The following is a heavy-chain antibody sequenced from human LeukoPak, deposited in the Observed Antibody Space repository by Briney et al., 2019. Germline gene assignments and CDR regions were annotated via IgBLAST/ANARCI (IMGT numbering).Heavy chain of an antibody. CDR2: INPNSGGT. CDR1: GYTFTGYY. J-gene: IGHJ4*02. V-gene: IGHV1-2*02. D-gene: IGHD2-2*01. CDR3: ARPQGDWSSNSWSNPFDY. Sequence: GASVKVSCKASGYTFTGYYMHWVRQAPGQGLEWMGWINPNSGGTNYAQKFQGRVTMTRDTSISTAYMELSRLRSDDTAVYYCARPQGDWSSNSWSNPFDYRGQGTLVTVSS.